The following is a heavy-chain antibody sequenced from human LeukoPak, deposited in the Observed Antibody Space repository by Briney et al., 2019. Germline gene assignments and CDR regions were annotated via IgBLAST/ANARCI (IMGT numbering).Heavy chain of an antibody. J-gene: IGHJ4*02. Sequence: GGSLRLSCSASGFTLSNYWMHWVRQAPGKGLVWVSRINTDGSSTNYADSVKGRFTISRDNSKNTLYLQMNSLRAEDTAVYYCAKGYQLDFGGDYWGQGTLVTVSS. V-gene: IGHV3-74*01. CDR2: INTDGSST. D-gene: IGHD2-2*01. CDR1: GFTLSNYW. CDR3: AKGYQLDFGGDY.